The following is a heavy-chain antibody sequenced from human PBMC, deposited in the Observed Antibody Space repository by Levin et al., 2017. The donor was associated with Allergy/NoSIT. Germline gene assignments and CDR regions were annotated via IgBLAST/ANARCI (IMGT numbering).Heavy chain of an antibody. Sequence: ASVKVSCKASGYTFTGYYMHWVRQAPGQGLEWMGWINPNSGGTNYAQKFQGWVTMTRDTSISTAYMELSRLRSDDTAVYYCARALRRGYSYGVDYWGQGTLVTVSS. D-gene: IGHD5-18*01. CDR2: INPNSGGT. J-gene: IGHJ4*02. CDR1: GYTFTGYY. V-gene: IGHV1-2*04. CDR3: ARALRRGYSYGVDY.